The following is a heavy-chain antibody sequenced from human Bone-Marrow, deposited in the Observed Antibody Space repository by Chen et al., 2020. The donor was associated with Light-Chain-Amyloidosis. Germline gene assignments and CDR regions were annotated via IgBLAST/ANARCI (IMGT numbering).Heavy chain of an antibody. J-gene: IGHJ6*03. CDR2: FYYTGIT. D-gene: IGHD2-2*01. Sequence: QLQLQESGPRVVKPSETLSLTCAVSGGSISGTSYDWVWIRQPPGKGLEWIGTFYYTGITYYTPSLKSRVSISVDMSNNQFSLILSSVTAADTAVYHCAREVPAVKKNYMDVWGKGTTVIVSS. CDR3: AREVPAVKKNYMDV. CDR1: GGSISGTSYD. V-gene: IGHV4-39*07.